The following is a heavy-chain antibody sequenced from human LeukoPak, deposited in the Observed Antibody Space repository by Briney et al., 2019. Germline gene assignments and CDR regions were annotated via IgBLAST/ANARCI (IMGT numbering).Heavy chain of an antibody. CDR1: GFSFSTTW. D-gene: IGHD3-10*01. CDR2: INSDGTT. CDR3: ARDWYYSIDY. V-gene: IGHV3-74*01. J-gene: IGHJ4*02. Sequence: GGSLRLSCAASGFSFSTTWMHWVRQAPGKGLIWVSRINSDGTTSYADSVKGRFTISRDNAKNMLYLQMNSLRAEDTAVYYCARDWYYSIDYWGQGTLVTVSS.